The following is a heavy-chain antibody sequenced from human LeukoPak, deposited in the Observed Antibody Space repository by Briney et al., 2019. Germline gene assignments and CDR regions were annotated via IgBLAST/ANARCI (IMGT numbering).Heavy chain of an antibody. Sequence: GGSLRLSCAASGFTFDDYAMHWVRQAPGKGLEWVSGISWNSGSIGYADSVKGRFTISRDNAKNSLYLQMNSLRAEDTALYYCAKDTRIPATTTFDYWGQGTLVTVSS. J-gene: IGHJ4*02. D-gene: IGHD1-20*01. CDR2: ISWNSGSI. V-gene: IGHV3-9*01. CDR3: AKDTRIPATTTFDY. CDR1: GFTFDDYA.